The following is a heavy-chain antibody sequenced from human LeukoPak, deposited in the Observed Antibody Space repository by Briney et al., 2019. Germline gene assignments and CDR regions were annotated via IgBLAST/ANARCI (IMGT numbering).Heavy chain of an antibody. CDR3: ARVSLVRGAPDYYFDY. Sequence: PSEALSLTCTVSGGSISSYYWSWLRQPPGKTLEWIGHIYYSGNTKYNSSLKSRVTISVDTSKNQFSLRLSSVTAADTAVYYCARVSLVRGAPDYYFDYWGQGTLVTVSS. CDR2: IYYSGNT. CDR1: GGSISSYY. J-gene: IGHJ4*02. V-gene: IGHV4-59*01. D-gene: IGHD3-10*01.